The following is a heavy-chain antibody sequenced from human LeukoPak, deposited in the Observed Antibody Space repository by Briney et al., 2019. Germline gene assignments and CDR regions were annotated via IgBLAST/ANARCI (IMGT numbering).Heavy chain of an antibody. D-gene: IGHD3-3*01. CDR1: GFTFSSYA. CDR2: ISGSGGST. V-gene: IGHV3-23*01. J-gene: IGHJ6*03. CDR3: ARGGHKYDFWSGYYGGYYYMDV. Sequence: PGGSLRLSCAASGFTFSSYAMSWVRQAPGKGLEWVSAISGSGGSTYYADPVKGRFTISRDNSKNTLYLQMNSLRAEDTAVYYCARGGHKYDFWSGYYGGYYYMDVWGKGTTVTVSS.